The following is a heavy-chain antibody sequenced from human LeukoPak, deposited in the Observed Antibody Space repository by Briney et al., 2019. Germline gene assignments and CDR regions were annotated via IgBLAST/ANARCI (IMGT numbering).Heavy chain of an antibody. CDR1: GGTFSSYA. J-gene: IGHJ5*02. Sequence: SLKLSCKASGGTFSSYAISRVRQAPGQRLECMGGIIPIFGTANYAQKFQARVTITADESTSTAYMELSSLRSEDTALYYCARDRPGIVVVPAAIGWFDPWGQGTLVTVSS. V-gene: IGHV1-69*01. CDR3: ARDRPGIVVVPAAIGWFDP. CDR2: IIPIFGTA. D-gene: IGHD2-2*01.